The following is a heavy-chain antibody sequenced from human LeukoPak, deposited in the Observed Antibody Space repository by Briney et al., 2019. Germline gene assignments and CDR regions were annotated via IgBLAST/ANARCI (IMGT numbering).Heavy chain of an antibody. CDR3: AQMQRVTTGTTTAYYMDV. CDR1: GLSLSTYGMC. Sequence: SGPALVKPTQTLTLTCTLSGLSLSTYGMCVSWIRQPPGKALEWLARIDWDDDKYYSTSLKTRLTISKDTSKNQVVLTVTNVDPVDTATYYCAQMQRVTTGTTTAYYMDVWDKGTTVTVSS. J-gene: IGHJ6*03. D-gene: IGHD1-1*01. V-gene: IGHV2-70*11. CDR2: IDWDDDK.